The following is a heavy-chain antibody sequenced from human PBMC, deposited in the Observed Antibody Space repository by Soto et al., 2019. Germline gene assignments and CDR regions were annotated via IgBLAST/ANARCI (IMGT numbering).Heavy chain of an antibody. CDR2: IYYSGST. V-gene: IGHV4-39*01. Sequence: SETLSLTCTVSGGSISSSSYYWGWIRQPPRKGLEWIGSIYYSGSTYYNPSLKSRVTISVDTSKNQFSLKLSSVTAADTAVYYCARQPKLAVADPFEYWGQGTLVTVSS. D-gene: IGHD6-19*01. CDR3: ARQPKLAVADPFEY. CDR1: GGSISSSSYY. J-gene: IGHJ4*02.